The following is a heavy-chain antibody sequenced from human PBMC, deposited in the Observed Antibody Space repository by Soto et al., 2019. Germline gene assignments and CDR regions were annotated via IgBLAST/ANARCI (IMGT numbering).Heavy chain of an antibody. CDR1: GFSISTYC. D-gene: IGHD1-1*01. CDR2: FSGSSGNT. J-gene: IGHJ4*02. Sequence: EVSLRLSCAASGFSISTYCVTWVRQAPGKGLEWVSGFSGSSGNTYYADSVKGRFTISRDNSKNTVYLQMNSLRAEDTAVYYCARWNGYGDSWGQGTLVTVSS. CDR3: ARWNGYGDS. V-gene: IGHV3-23*01.